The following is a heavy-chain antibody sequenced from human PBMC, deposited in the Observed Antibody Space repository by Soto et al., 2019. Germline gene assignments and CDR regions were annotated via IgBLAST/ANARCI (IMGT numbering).Heavy chain of an antibody. Sequence: GGSLRLSCAASGFTFSSYWMSWVRQAPGKGLEWVANIKQDGSEKYYVDSVKGRFTISRDNAKNSLYLQMNSLRAEDTAVYYCANQRSSLDWPPFDPSGHRTLVPVSS. V-gene: IGHV3-7*01. CDR3: ANQRSSLDWPPFDP. J-gene: IGHJ5*02. D-gene: IGHD3-3*01. CDR1: GFTFSSYW. CDR2: IKQDGSEK.